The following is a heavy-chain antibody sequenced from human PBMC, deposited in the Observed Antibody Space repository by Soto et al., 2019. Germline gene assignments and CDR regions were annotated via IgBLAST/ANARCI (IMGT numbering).Heavy chain of an antibody. J-gene: IGHJ6*02. Sequence: GGSLRLSCAASGFTFSSYGMHWVRQAPGKGLEWVAVIWYDGSNKYYADSVKGRFTISRDNSKNTLYLQMNSLRAEDTAVYYCAEDRENWNPRGMDVWGQGTTVTVSS. CDR2: IWYDGSNK. CDR3: AEDRENWNPRGMDV. D-gene: IGHD1-1*01. V-gene: IGHV3-33*06. CDR1: GFTFSSYG.